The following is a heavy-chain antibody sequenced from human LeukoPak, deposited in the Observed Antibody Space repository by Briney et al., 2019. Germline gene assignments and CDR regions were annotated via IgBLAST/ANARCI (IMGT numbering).Heavy chain of an antibody. CDR1: GFTFSDYY. J-gene: IGHJ4*02. CDR2: ISTSGGTI. CDR3: ARDLSGVTGYTYGRGIDY. Sequence: GSLRLSCAASGFTFSDYYMTWIRQAPGKGLEWVSYISTSGGTIYYADSVKGRFTISRDNAKNSLYLQMNSLRAEDTAVYYCARDLSGVTGYTYGRGIDYWGQGTLVTVSS. D-gene: IGHD5-18*01. V-gene: IGHV3-11*04.